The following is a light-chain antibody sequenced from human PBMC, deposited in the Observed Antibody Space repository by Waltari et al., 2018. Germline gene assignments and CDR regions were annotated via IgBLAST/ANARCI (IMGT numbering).Light chain of an antibody. CDR2: VAS. V-gene: IGKV3-11*01. CDR3: QQRYNSFT. CDR1: QSVTSS. J-gene: IGKJ3*01. Sequence: EIVLTQSPATLSLSPGERATLSCRASQSVTSSLAWYQQKPGQAPRLLISVASNRATGSPARFSGSGSGTDFTLTISSLEPEDFAVYYCQQRYNSFTFGPGTKVEVK.